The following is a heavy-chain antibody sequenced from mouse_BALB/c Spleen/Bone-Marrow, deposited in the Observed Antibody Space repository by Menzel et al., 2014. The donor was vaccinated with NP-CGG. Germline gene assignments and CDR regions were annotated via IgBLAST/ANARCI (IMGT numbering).Heavy chain of an antibody. CDR2: INPGSGGT. Sequence: QVQLQQSGAELVRPGTSVKVSCKASGYAFTNYLIEWVKQRPGQGLEWIGVINPGSGGTNYNEKFKAKATLTADKSSGTAYMQLSSLTSDDSAVYFCARCLTGTSAMDYWVKEPQSPSPQ. CDR3: ARCLTGTSAMDY. D-gene: IGHD4-1*01. V-gene: IGHV1-54*01. J-gene: IGHJ4*01. CDR1: GYAFTNYL.